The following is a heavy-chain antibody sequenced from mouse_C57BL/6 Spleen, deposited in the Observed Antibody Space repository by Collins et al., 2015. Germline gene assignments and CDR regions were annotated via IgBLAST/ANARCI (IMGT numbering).Heavy chain of an antibody. V-gene: IGHV1-50*01. CDR3: ARLGLYYGSAY. CDR1: GYTFTSYW. D-gene: IGHD1-1*01. CDR2: IDPSDSYT. J-gene: IGHJ3*01. Sequence: QVQLQQPGAELVKPGASVKLSCKASGYTFTSYWMQWVKQRPGQGLEWIGEIDPSDSYTNYNQKFKGKATLTVDTSSSTAYMQLSSLTSEDSAVYYCARLGLYYGSAYWGQGTLVTVSA.